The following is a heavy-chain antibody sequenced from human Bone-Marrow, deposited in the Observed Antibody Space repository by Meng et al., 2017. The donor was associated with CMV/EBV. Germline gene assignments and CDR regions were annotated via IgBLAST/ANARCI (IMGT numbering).Heavy chain of an antibody. CDR2: ISAYNGNT. Sequence: ASVKVSCKASGYTFTSYGISWVRQAPGQGLEWMGWISAYNGNTNYAQKLQGRVTMTTDTSTSTAYMELRSLRSDDTAVYYCARGHTDCISPACQILYYYYYMAVWGQGTTVTVSS. D-gene: IGHD2-2*01. CDR3: ARGHTDCISPACQILYYYYYMAV. J-gene: IGHJ6*02. V-gene: IGHV1-18*01. CDR1: GYTFTSYG.